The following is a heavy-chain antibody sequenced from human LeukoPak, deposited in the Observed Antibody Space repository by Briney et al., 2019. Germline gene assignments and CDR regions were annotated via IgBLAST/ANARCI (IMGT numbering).Heavy chain of an antibody. CDR3: ARVYEHAFDY. Sequence: GGSLRLSCAASGFTFSSYAMHWVRQAPGKGLEYVSAISSNGGSTYYANSVKGRFTISRDNSKNTLYLQMGSLRAEDMAVYYCARVYEHAFDYWGQGTLVTVSS. V-gene: IGHV3-64*01. D-gene: IGHD2-2*02. CDR2: ISSNGGST. J-gene: IGHJ4*02. CDR1: GFTFSSYA.